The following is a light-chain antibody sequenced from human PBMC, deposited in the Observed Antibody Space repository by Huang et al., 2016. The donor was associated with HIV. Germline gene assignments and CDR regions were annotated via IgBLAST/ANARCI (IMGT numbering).Light chain of an antibody. CDR2: WAS. CDR1: QSVLSSATNKNY. J-gene: IGKJ1*01. Sequence: DIVMTQSPDSLAVSLGEAATLTCRSSQSVLSSATNKNYLAWFQQKPGQSPKLLLFWASTREAGVPDRFSDSGSGTHFTLTINNVKTEDVAIYYCQQYYTSPQTFGPGTRLEI. V-gene: IGKV4-1*01. CDR3: QQYYTSPQT.